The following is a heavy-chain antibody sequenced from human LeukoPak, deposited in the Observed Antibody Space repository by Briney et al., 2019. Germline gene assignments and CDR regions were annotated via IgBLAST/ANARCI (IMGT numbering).Heavy chain of an antibody. CDR3: ARSSDYEAFDI. CDR2: IYSGGST. V-gene: IGHV3-53*01. J-gene: IGHJ3*02. Sequence: PGGSLRLSCAASGFTVSSNYMSWVRQAPGKGLEWVSVIYSGGSTYYSDSVKGRFTISRDNSKNTLYLQMNSLRAEDTAVYYCARSSDYEAFDIWGQGTMVTVSS. CDR1: GFTVSSNY. D-gene: IGHD4-11*01.